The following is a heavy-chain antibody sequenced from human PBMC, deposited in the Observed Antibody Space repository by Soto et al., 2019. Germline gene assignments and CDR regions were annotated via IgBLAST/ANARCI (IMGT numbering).Heavy chain of an antibody. V-gene: IGHV1-18*01. CDR2: ISTYSGDT. J-gene: IGHJ5*02. Sequence: QVHLVQSGVEVKTPGASVKVSCQASGYTFFTYDISWVRQAPGQGLEWMGWISTYSGDTKYAQKFQGRVTMTTDTSTTTAYLELRSLSSDDTDVYYCARHHGPTTSENWFDPWGRGTLVTVSS. D-gene: IGHD5-12*01. CDR3: ARHHGPTTSENWFDP. CDR1: GYTFFTYD.